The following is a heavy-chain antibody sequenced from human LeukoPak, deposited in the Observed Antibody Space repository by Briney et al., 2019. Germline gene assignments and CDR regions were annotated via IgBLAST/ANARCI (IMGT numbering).Heavy chain of an antibody. CDR3: ARSSTMIQFDY. J-gene: IGHJ4*02. D-gene: IGHD3-22*01. Sequence: GRSLRLSYAASGFTFSSYAMHWVRQAPGKGLEWVAVISYDGSNKYYADSVKGRFTISRDNSKNTLYLQMNSLRAEDTAVYYCARSSTMIQFDYWGQGTLVTVSS. V-gene: IGHV3-30-3*01. CDR1: GFTFSSYA. CDR2: ISYDGSNK.